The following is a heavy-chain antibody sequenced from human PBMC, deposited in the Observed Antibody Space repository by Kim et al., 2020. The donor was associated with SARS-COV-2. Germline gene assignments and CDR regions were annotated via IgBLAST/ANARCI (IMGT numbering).Heavy chain of an antibody. Sequence: SGKGRFTISRDNAKNSLYLQMNSLRAEDTALYYCAKDISGSPLRETAFDIWGQGTMVTVSS. D-gene: IGHD1-26*01. J-gene: IGHJ3*02. V-gene: IGHV3-9*01. CDR3: AKDISGSPLRETAFDI.